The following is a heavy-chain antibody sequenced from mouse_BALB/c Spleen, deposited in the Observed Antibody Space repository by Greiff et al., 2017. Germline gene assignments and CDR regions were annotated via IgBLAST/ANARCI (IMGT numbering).Heavy chain of an antibody. D-gene: IGHD1-1*01. CDR3: ARGDYGSPDWFAY. J-gene: IGHJ3*01. V-gene: IGHV1-4*02. CDR2: INPSSGYT. CDR1: GYTFTSYT. Sequence: QVQLKESAAELARPGASVKMSCKASGYTFTSYTMHWVKQRPGQGLEWIGYINPSSGYTEYNQKFKDKTTLTADKSSSTAYMQLSSLTSEDSAVYYCARGDYGSPDWFAYWGQGTLVTVSA.